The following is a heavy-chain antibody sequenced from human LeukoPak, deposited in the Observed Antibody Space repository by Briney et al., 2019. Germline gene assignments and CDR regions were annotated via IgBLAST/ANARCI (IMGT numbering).Heavy chain of an antibody. CDR3: AKRSDYGGNRNYLDY. V-gene: IGHV3-23*01. D-gene: IGHD4-23*01. Sequence: GGCLRLSCAVSGFTFSTYGMSWVRQAPGQGLEWVSAISDSGTTYYADSVRGRFTTSRANSRTTLYLHMNNLRAEHTALYYCAKRSDYGGNRNYLDY. J-gene: IGHJ4*01. CDR1: GFTFSTYG. CDR2: ISDSGTT.